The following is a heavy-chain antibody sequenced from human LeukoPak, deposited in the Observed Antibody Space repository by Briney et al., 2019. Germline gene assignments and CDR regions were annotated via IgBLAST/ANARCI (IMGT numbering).Heavy chain of an antibody. CDR1: GYTFTGYY. Sequence: EASVKVSCKASGYTFTGYYMHWVRQAPGQGLEWMGWINPNSGGTNYAQKFQGRVTMTRDTSISTAYMELNRLRSDDTAVYYCARGGMYPPATAFDIWGQGTMVTVSS. CDR3: ARGGMYPPATAFDI. D-gene: IGHD3-16*01. CDR2: INPNSGGT. J-gene: IGHJ3*02. V-gene: IGHV1-2*02.